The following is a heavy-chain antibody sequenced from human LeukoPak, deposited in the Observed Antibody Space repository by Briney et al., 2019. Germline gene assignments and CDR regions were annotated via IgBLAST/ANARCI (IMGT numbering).Heavy chain of an antibody. V-gene: IGHV4-38-2*02. CDR2: IYHSGST. CDR1: GYSISSGYY. CDR3: ARERGFGSGYYLGYYYYYMDV. D-gene: IGHD3-22*01. Sequence: ETLSLTCTVSGYSISSGYYWGWIRQPPGKGLEWIGSIYHSGSTYYNPSLKSRVTISVDTSKNQFSLKLSSVTAADTAVYYCARERGFGSGYYLGYYYYYMDVWGKGTTVTVSS. J-gene: IGHJ6*03.